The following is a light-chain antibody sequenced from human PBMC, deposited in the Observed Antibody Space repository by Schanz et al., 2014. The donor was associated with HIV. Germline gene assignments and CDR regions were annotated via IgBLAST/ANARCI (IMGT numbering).Light chain of an antibody. J-gene: IGKJ4*01. Sequence: EIVLTQSPVILSLSPGERATLSCRASQTVSSNSLGWYQQKRGQVPRLLIYSASRRANGIPDRFSGSGSGTDFTLTISRLEPEDFAVYYCQQYNNWPPITFAGGTKVEIK. V-gene: IGKV3-20*01. CDR3: QQYNNWPPIT. CDR2: SAS. CDR1: QTVSSNS.